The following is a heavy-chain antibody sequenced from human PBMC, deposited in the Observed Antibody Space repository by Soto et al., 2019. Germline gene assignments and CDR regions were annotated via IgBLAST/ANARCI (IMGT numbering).Heavy chain of an antibody. CDR1: GGTFSSYT. V-gene: IGHV1-69*02. D-gene: IGHD2-15*01. J-gene: IGHJ6*02. CDR2: IIPILGIA. Sequence: QVQQVQSGAEVKKPGSSVKVSCKASGGTFSSYTISWVRQAPGQGLEWMGRIIPILGIANYAQKFQGRVTITADKSTSTAYMELSSLRSEDTAVYYCARGEASGGSGTLLWDYGMDVWGQGTTVTVSS. CDR3: ARGEASGGSGTLLWDYGMDV.